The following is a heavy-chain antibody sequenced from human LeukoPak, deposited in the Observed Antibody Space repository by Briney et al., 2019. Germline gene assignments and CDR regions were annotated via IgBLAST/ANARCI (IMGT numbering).Heavy chain of an antibody. CDR3: ARHEYSGSYYGLSWFDP. D-gene: IGHD1-26*01. CDR2: IYYSGST. J-gene: IGHJ5*02. Sequence: SETPSLTCTVSGGSISSGDYYWSWIRQPPGKGLEWIGYIYYSGSTYYNPSLKSRVTISVDTSKNQFSLKLSSVTAADTAVYYCARHEYSGSYYGLSWFDPWGQGTLVTVSS. CDR1: GGSISSGDYY. V-gene: IGHV4-30-4*08.